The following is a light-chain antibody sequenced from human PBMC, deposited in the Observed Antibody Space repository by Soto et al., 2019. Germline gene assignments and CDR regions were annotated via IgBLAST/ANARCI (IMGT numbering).Light chain of an antibody. CDR2: GAS. V-gene: IGKV3-20*01. Sequence: DNVLTQSPATLSLSPGERATLSCRASQSVSSNFLAWYQQKPGQAPRLLIYGASNRATGIPDRFSGSAYWTDFTRTMNRLEPEDFAVYYCQHYDSSPRTFGQGTKVEIK. CDR1: QSVSSNF. J-gene: IGKJ1*01. CDR3: QHYDSSPRT.